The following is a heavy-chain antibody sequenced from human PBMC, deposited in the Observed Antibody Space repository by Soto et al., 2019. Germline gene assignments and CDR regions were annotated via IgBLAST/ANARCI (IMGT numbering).Heavy chain of an antibody. V-gene: IGHV3-30*09. CDR2: ISHDGSKK. J-gene: IGHJ6*02. CDR3: ARSSYDDVLTGWSMDV. CDR1: GFIFSDYY. D-gene: IGHD3-9*01. Sequence: QVQLVESGGGVVQPGRSLRLSCAASGFIFSDYYMHWVRQAPGKGLEWVAVISHDGSKKYYADSVKGRFAISRDNSKNTLHLQMNSLRPDDTAVNYCARSSYDDVLTGWSMDVWGQRTMVTVSS.